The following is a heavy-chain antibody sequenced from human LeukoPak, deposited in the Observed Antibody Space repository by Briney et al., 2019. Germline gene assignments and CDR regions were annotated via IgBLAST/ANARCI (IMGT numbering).Heavy chain of an antibody. V-gene: IGHV4-4*02. CDR3: AKHSSSWPFDP. J-gene: IGHJ5*02. D-gene: IGHD6-13*01. CDR1: GGSISSSNW. CDR2: IYHSGST. Sequence: LETLSLTCAVSGGSISSSNWWSWVRQPPGKGLEWIGEIYHSGSTNYNPSLKSRVTISVGKSKNQFSLKLSSVTAADTAVYYCAKHSSSWPFDPWGQGTLVTVSS.